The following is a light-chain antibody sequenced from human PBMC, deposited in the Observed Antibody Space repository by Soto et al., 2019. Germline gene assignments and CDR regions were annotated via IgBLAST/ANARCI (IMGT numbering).Light chain of an antibody. CDR3: QQYGTSPRT. J-gene: IGKJ1*01. CDR1: QSFNSIY. CDR2: ETS. Sequence: EIVLTQSPGTLSLSPGERATLSCRASQSFNSIYLAWYQQKPGQAPRLLIYETSSRATGIPDRFSGSGSQTDFTLTISRLEPEDFAVYYCQQYGTSPRTFGQGTKVDIK. V-gene: IGKV3-20*01.